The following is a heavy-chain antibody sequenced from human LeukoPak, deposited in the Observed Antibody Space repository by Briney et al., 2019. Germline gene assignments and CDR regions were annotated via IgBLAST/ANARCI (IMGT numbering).Heavy chain of an antibody. V-gene: IGHV3-30*18. CDR1: GFTFSGYG. CDR2: ISYDGSYQ. CDR3: AKWDFDY. Sequence: PGGALRLSCAASGFTFSGYGMHWVRQAPGKGLEWVAVISYDGSYQYYADSVQGRFTTSRDNSKNTLYLQMNSLRSDDTAVYYCAKWDFDYWGQGALVTVS. J-gene: IGHJ4*02.